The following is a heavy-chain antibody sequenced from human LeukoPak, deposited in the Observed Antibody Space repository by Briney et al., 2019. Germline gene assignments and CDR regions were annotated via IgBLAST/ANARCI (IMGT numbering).Heavy chain of an antibody. J-gene: IGHJ4*02. CDR1: GYALTGYY. CDR3: ARSSGFVYYLDY. CDR2: INPNIGDT. V-gene: IGHV1-2*02. D-gene: IGHD3-22*01. Sequence: ASVKVSCKVSGYALTGYYLDWVPQAPGQRLEWMGWINPNIGDTNYAEKFQGRVTLTRDTSINIAYMELSRLTSDDTAVYYCARSSGFVYYLDYWGQGTLVTVSS.